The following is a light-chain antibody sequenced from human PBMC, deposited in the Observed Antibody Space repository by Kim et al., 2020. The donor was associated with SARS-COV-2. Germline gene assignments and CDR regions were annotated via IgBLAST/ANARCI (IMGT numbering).Light chain of an antibody. CDR1: SGAGSTNHY. Sequence: GGTVTVTCGLTSGAGSTNHYPSGYQQPPGQPPRTLIYSTNSRSSEVPDRFSGSILGNKAALTIAGAQADDESDYYCVLYMGSGIFVFGGGTQLTVL. J-gene: IGLJ2*01. V-gene: IGLV8-61*01. CDR2: STN. CDR3: VLYMGSGIFV.